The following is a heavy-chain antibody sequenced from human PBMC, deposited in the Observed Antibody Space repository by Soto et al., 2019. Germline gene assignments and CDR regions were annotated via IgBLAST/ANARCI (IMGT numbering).Heavy chain of an antibody. D-gene: IGHD3-9*01. CDR1: GFTSSPYW. CDR2: IKQDESEK. V-gene: IGHV3-7*03. CDR3: AREWRYYDNLIDTFDI. Sequence: EVQLVESGGGLVQSGGSLRLSCEASGFTSSPYWMSWVRQPPGKGLEWVANIKQDESEKYYVDSVKGRFTISRDNAKNSLYLQMNSLRAEDTGVYYCAREWRYYDNLIDTFDIWGQGTMVTVSS. J-gene: IGHJ3*02.